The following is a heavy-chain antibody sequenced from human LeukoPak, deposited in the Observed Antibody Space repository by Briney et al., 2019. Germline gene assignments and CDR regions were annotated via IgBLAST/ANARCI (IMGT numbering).Heavy chain of an antibody. CDR3: AREDPQTTVPEGMDV. CDR1: GGSISHYY. J-gene: IGHJ6*02. V-gene: IGHV4-59*01. D-gene: IGHD4-17*01. CDR2: IYYSETT. Sequence: SETLSLTCTVSGGSISHYYWSWIRQSPGKGLEWIGYIYYSETTNYNPSLKSRVTISVDTSRNQFSLQLRSVTAADTAVYYCAREDPQTTVPEGMDVWGQGTTVIVSS.